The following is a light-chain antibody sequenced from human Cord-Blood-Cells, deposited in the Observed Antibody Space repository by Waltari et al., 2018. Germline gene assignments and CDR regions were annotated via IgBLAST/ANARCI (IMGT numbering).Light chain of an antibody. V-gene: IGLV3-21*03. CDR3: QVWDSSSDHVV. Sequence: SYVLTQPPSVSVAPGKTARITCGGNHMGGKRVHWYQQKPGQAPVLVVYDASDRPSGIPERFSGSNSGNTATLTISRVEAGDEADYYCQVWDSSSDHVVFGGGTKLTVL. CDR1: HMGGKR. CDR2: DAS. J-gene: IGLJ2*01.